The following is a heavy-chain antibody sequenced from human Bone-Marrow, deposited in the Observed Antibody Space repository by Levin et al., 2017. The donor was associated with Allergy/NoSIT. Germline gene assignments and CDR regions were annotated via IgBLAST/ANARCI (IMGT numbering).Heavy chain of an antibody. Sequence: SGESLKISCAASGFTFNHYGVHWVRQAPGKGLVWVSFITPDGSTTNYADSVQGRFTISRDNAKNTLFLQMNSLRVDDTAVYYCARGKDYGMDVWGQGTTVTVSS. CDR1: GFTFNHYG. V-gene: IGHV3-74*01. CDR3: ARGKDYGMDV. CDR2: ITPDGSTT. J-gene: IGHJ6*02.